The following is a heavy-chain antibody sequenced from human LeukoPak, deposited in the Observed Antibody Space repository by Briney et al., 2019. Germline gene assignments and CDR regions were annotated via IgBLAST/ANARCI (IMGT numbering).Heavy chain of an antibody. V-gene: IGHV4-59*01. D-gene: IGHD3-3*01. CDR1: GGSISSYY. J-gene: IGHJ4*02. Sequence: SETLSLTCTVSGGSISSYYWSWIRQPPGKGLEWIGYIYYSGSTNYNPSLKSRVTISVDTSKNQFSLKLGSVTAADTAVYYCARSSAGVVIIPKVWGQGTLVTVSS. CDR2: IYYSGST. CDR3: ARSSAGVVIIPKV.